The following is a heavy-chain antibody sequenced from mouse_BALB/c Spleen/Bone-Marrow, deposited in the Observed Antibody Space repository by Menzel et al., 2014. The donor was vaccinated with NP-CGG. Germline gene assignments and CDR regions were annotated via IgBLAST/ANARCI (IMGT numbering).Heavy chain of an antibody. Sequence: VQLQQSGAELVKPGASVKLSCKASGYTFTRYYMYWVEQRPEQGLEWIGGINPYNGGTHFNEKFKSKATLTVDKSSSTAYMQLNSLTSEDSAVYYCSLLGDYWGQGTTLTVSS. D-gene: IGHD1-1*01. CDR2: INPYNGGT. CDR1: GYTFTRYY. V-gene: IGHV1-53*01. CDR3: SLLGDY. J-gene: IGHJ2*01.